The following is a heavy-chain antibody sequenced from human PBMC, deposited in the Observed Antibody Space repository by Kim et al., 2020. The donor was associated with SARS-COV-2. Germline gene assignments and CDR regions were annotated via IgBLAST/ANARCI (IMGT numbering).Heavy chain of an antibody. D-gene: IGHD6-19*01. J-gene: IGHJ4*02. CDR3: ARSSGCDY. Sequence: SGSYIYYAVSVKGRFTNSSDNAKNYLYLKMTSLRAEDTAVDYCARSSGCDYWGQGTLVTVSS. V-gene: IGHV3-21*01. CDR2: SGSYI.